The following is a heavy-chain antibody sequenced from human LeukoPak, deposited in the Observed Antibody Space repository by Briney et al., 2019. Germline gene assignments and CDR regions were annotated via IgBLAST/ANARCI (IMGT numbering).Heavy chain of an antibody. CDR2: IRSKANSYAT. V-gene: IGHV3-73*01. CDR1: GFTFSGSA. Sequence: GGSLRLSCAASGFTFSGSAMHWVRQASGKGLEWVGRIRSKANSYATAYAASVKGRFTISRDDSKNTAYLQMNSLKTEDTAVYYCTSARYSSGWYLVDYWGQGTLVTVSS. J-gene: IGHJ4*02. D-gene: IGHD6-19*01. CDR3: TSARYSSGWYLVDY.